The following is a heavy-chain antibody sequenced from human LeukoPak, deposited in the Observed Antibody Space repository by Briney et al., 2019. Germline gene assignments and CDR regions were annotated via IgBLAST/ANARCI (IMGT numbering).Heavy chain of an antibody. Sequence: GGSLRLSCAASGFTISSYEMNWVRQAPGKGLEWVGRIKSKTDGGTTDYAAPVKGRFTISRDDSKNTLYLQMNSLKTEDTAVYYCTTGYSWNPPRGHAFDIWGQGTMVTVSS. CDR3: TTGYSWNPPRGHAFDI. CDR1: GFTISSYE. CDR2: IKSKTDGGTT. J-gene: IGHJ3*02. D-gene: IGHD1-1*01. V-gene: IGHV3-15*01.